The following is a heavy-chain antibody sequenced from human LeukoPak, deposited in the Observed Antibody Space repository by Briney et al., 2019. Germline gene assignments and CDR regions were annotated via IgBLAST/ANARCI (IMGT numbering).Heavy chain of an antibody. CDR3: ARDPSWIQLWSWYFDL. Sequence: GGSLRLSCAASGFTFSSYWMHWVRQAPGKGLVWVSRINSDGSSTSYADSVKGRFTISRDNAKNTLYLQMNSLRAEDTAVYYCARDPSWIQLWSWYFDLWGRGTLVTVSS. V-gene: IGHV3-74*01. CDR1: GFTFSSYW. CDR2: INSDGSST. D-gene: IGHD5-18*01. J-gene: IGHJ2*01.